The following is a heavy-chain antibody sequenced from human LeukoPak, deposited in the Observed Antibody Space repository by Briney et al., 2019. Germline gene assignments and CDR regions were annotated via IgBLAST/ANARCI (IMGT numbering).Heavy chain of an antibody. CDR3: ARVASYAFDI. V-gene: IGHV3-7*01. CDR2: INQDGTEK. CDR1: GFTFTSYW. D-gene: IGHD6-6*01. Sequence: GGSLRLSCAASGFTFTSYWMSWVRQAPGKGLEWVANINQDGTEKYYVRSVKGRFTISRDNAKNSLYLQMNSLRAEDTAVYYCARVASYAFDIWGQGTMVTVSS. J-gene: IGHJ3*02.